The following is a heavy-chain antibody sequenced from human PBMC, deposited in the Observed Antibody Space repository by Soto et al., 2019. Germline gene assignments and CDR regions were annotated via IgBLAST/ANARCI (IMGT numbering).Heavy chain of an antibody. CDR2: ISAYTGNT. CDR1: GYPFTRYG. V-gene: IGHV1-18*04. Sequence: ASVKVSCKASGYPFTRYGISWVRQAPGQGLEWMGWISAYTGNTNYAQKLQGRVTMTTDTSTSTAYMELRSLRSDDTAVYDCARDRATVTYPVDYWGQGTLVTVSS. D-gene: IGHD4-17*01. J-gene: IGHJ4*02. CDR3: ARDRATVTYPVDY.